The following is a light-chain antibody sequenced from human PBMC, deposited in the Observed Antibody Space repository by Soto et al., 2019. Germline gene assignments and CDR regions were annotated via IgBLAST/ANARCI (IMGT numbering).Light chain of an antibody. Sequence: DIQMTQSPSTLSASVGDRVTITCWASQTISSGLAWYQRKPGKAPNLLIYDASTLQSGVPSRFSGSGSGTEFTLTISSLQPDDFATYYCQQYNSYPGTFGQGTKV. CDR3: QQYNSYPGT. CDR2: DAS. J-gene: IGKJ1*01. V-gene: IGKV1-5*01. CDR1: QTISSG.